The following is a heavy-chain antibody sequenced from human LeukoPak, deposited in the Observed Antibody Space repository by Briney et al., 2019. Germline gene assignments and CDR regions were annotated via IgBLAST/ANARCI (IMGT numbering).Heavy chain of an antibody. CDR1: GGTFISYA. CDR3: VRDGEGVAISVNYWFDP. V-gene: IGHV1-8*02. Sequence: ASVTVSFMASGGTFISYAINWVRQASGQGLEWMGWMNPNNCNTGYAQKFQGRVTMTRDTSTSTAYMELRDLRSEDTAVYYCVRDGEGVAISVNYWFDPWGQGTLVTVSS. CDR2: MNPNNCNT. J-gene: IGHJ5*02. D-gene: IGHD3-10*01.